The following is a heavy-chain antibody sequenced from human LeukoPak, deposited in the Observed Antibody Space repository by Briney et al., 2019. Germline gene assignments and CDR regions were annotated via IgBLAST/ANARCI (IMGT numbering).Heavy chain of an antibody. CDR3: ASSPRGANGGVGSN. V-gene: IGHV1-2*02. D-gene: IGHD2-15*01. J-gene: IGHJ4*02. CDR2: INPNSGGT. Sequence: ASVKVSCKASGYTFTSYGISWVRQAPGQGLEWMGWINPNSGGTNYAQKFQGRVTMTRDTSISTAYMELSRLRSDDTAVYYCASSPRGANGGVGSNWGQGTLVTVSS. CDR1: GYTFTSYG.